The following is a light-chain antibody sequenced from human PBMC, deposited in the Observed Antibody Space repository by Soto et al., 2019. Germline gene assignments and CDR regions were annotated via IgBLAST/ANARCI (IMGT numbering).Light chain of an antibody. CDR1: QSVLYSSTNKNY. V-gene: IGKV4-1*01. J-gene: IGKJ1*01. CDR3: QQYYSTPWT. Sequence: DIVMTQSPDSLAVSLGERATINCKSSQSVLYSSTNKNYLAWYQETPGQPPKLLIYWASTRESGVPDRFSGSGSGTDFTITISSLQAEDVAVYYCQQYYSTPWTFGQGTKVEIK. CDR2: WAS.